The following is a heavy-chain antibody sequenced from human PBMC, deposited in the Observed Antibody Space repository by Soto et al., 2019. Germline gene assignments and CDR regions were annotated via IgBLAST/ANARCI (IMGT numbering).Heavy chain of an antibody. CDR2: IWYDGGRD. J-gene: IGHJ6*03. V-gene: IGHV3-33*01. CDR3: ARGTSHFYYYMDV. D-gene: IGHD3-16*01. CDR1: GFKFSYYG. Sequence: QVQLVESGGGVVQPGTSLRLSCTASGFKFSYYGMHWVRQGPGKGLEWVAVIWYDGGRDYYSDSVEGRFTISIDNFKNTVYLEMNSLRVEDTAVYYCARGTSHFYYYMDVWGEGTTVTVSS.